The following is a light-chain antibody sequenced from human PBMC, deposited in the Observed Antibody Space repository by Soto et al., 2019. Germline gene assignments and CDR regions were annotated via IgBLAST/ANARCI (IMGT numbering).Light chain of an antibody. CDR1: SSNIGGNY. V-gene: IGLV1-47*02. CDR3: ATWDDSLSGPV. CDR2: LDN. Sequence: QSVLIQSPSASGTPGQRVTISCSGSSSNIGGNYVYWYQHLPGTAPKLLVSLDNQRPSGVPDRFSGSKSGTSASLTISGLRSEDEAHYYCATWDDSLSGPVFGGGTKLTVL. J-gene: IGLJ2*01.